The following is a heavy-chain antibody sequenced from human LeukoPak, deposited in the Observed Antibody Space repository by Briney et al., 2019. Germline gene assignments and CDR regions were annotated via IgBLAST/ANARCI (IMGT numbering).Heavy chain of an antibody. Sequence: PGGSLRLSCSASGFTFSTYAMHWVRQAPGKGLEYVSAIRSNGDGTYYAESVKGRCTISRDNSKNTLYLQMSSLRVEDTAVYYCVKRAWGDYDDNQKWFFDLWGRGTLVTVSS. D-gene: IGHD4-23*01. J-gene: IGHJ2*01. CDR2: IRSNGDGT. CDR1: GFTFSTYA. V-gene: IGHV3-64D*09. CDR3: VKRAWGDYDDNQKWFFDL.